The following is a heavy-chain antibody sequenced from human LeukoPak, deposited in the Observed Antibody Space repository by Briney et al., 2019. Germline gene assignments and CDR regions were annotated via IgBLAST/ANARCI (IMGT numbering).Heavy chain of an antibody. CDR3: AKAGGSGYYYRGVDY. CDR1: GFSFTSYD. J-gene: IGHJ4*02. CDR2: ISGSGGSA. V-gene: IGHV3-23*01. D-gene: IGHD3-22*01. Sequence: GGSLRLSCAASGFSFTSYDMSWVRQAPGKGLEWVSAISGSGGSAYYADSVKGRFTISRDNSKNTMYLQMNSLRAEDTAVYYCAKAGGSGYYYRGVDYWGQGTLVTVSS.